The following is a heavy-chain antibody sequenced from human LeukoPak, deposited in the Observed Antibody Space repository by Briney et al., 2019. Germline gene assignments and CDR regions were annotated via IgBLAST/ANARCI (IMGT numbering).Heavy chain of an antibody. D-gene: IGHD5-18*01. CDR3: ARELDTAMVEGGPFDY. Sequence: ASVKVSCKASGYTFTGYYMHWVRQAPGQGLEWMGWINPNSGGTNYAQKFQGRVTMTRDTSISTAYMELSRLRSDDTAVYYCARELDTAMVEGGPFDYWGQGTLVTVSS. V-gene: IGHV1-2*02. CDR2: INPNSGGT. CDR1: GYTFTGYY. J-gene: IGHJ4*02.